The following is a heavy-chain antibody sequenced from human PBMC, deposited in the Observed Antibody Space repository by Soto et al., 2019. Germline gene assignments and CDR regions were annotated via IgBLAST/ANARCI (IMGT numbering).Heavy chain of an antibody. Sequence: GGSLRLSCAASGFTFSSYAMSWVRQAPGKGLEWVSAISGSGGSTYYADSVKGRFTISRDNSKNTLYLQMNSLRAEDTAVYYCARKGGGVVVVVAAITEGANDAFDIWGQGTMVTVSS. V-gene: IGHV3-23*01. CDR1: GFTFSSYA. CDR2: ISGSGGST. J-gene: IGHJ3*02. CDR3: ARKGGGVVVVVAAITEGANDAFDI. D-gene: IGHD2-15*01.